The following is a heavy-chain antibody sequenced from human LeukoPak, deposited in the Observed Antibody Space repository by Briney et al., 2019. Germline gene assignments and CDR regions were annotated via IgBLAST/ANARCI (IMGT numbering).Heavy chain of an antibody. V-gene: IGHV3-23*01. CDR3: AKDQLNRFCSGGSCSVTHDY. CDR1: GFTFDDYG. J-gene: IGHJ4*02. D-gene: IGHD2-15*01. CDR2: ITGSTYST. Sequence: PGGSLRLSCAASGFTFDDYGMSWVRQAPGEGLEWVSSITGSTYSTYYADSVRGRFTISRDNSKNTLYLQMNSLRAEDTAVYYCAKDQLNRFCSGGSCSVTHDYWGQGTLVTVSS.